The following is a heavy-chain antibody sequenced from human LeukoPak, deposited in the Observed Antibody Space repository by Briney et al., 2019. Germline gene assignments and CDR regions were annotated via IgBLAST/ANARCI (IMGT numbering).Heavy chain of an antibody. CDR2: IYYSGST. V-gene: IGHV4-59*01. J-gene: IGHJ6*03. CDR1: GGSISSYY. CDR3: ARSLYNYMDV. Sequence: LETLSLTCTVSGGSISSYYWSWIRQPPGKGLEWIGYIYYSGSTKYNPPLKSRVTISVDTSRNQFSLRLSSVTATDTAVYYCARSLYNYMDVWGKGTTVTVSS.